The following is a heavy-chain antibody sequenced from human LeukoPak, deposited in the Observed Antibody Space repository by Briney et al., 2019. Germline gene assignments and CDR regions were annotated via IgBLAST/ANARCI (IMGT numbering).Heavy chain of an antibody. V-gene: IGHV3-23*01. CDR2: ISGSGVTT. J-gene: IGHJ4*02. CDR3: AKELPHFDY. D-gene: IGHD5-18*01. CDR1: GFTFSNYA. Sequence: GGSLTLSCAASGFTFSNYAMSWVRQAPGKGLEWVSTISGSGVTTYYVDSVKGRFTISRDNSKNTLYLQMNSLRAEDTAIFYCAKELPHFDYWGQGTLVTVSS.